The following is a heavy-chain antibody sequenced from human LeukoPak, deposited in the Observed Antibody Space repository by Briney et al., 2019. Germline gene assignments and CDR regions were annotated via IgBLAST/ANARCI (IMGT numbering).Heavy chain of an antibody. J-gene: IGHJ4*02. D-gene: IGHD3-3*01. CDR3: ARGKYDLDY. CDR1: GGTFSSYA. CDR2: IIPILGIA. Sequence: GASVKVSCKASGGTFSSYAISWVRQAPGQGLEWMGRIIPILGIANYAQKFQGRVTITTDKSTSTAYMEPSSLRSEDTAVYYCARGKYDLDYWGQGTLVTVSS. V-gene: IGHV1-69*04.